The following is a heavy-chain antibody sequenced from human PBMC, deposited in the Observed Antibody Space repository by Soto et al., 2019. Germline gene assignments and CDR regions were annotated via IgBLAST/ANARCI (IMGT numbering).Heavy chain of an antibody. D-gene: IGHD3-3*01. CDR1: GFTFDDYA. V-gene: IGHV3-9*01. CDR2: ISWNSGSI. CDR3: AKDITIFGVVIKGAFDI. Sequence: GGSLRLSCAASGFTFDDYAMHWVRQAPGKGLEWVSGISWNSGSIGYADSVKGRFTISRDNAKNSLYLQMNSLRAEDTALYYCAKDITIFGVVIKGAFDIWVQGTMVTVSS. J-gene: IGHJ3*02.